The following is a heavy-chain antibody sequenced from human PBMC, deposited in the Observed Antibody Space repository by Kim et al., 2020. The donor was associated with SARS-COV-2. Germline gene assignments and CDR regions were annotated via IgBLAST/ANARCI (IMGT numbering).Heavy chain of an antibody. Sequence: SVKVSCKASGGTFSSYAINWVRQAPGQGLEWMGGIIPIFGKADYAQKFQGSVTLTAVESTTTTHLDLSSLRSEHTAAYYCARKLVELERRSAFNFWGQG. J-gene: IGHJ3*01. V-gene: IGHV1-69*13. CDR1: GGTFSSYA. CDR3: ARKLVELERRSAFNF. D-gene: IGHD1-1*01. CDR2: IIPIFGKA.